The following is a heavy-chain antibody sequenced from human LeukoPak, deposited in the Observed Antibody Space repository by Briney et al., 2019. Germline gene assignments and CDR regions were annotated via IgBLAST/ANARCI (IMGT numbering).Heavy chain of an antibody. J-gene: IGHJ6*03. V-gene: IGHV1-18*01. CDR2: ISAYNGNT. CDR1: GYTFTSYG. Sequence: ASVKVSCKASGYTFTSYGISWVRQAPGQGLEWMGWISAYNGNTNYAQKLQGRVTMTTDTSTSTAYMELRSLRSDDTAVYYCARPYKDVYGDYYYYYYVDVWGKGTTVTISS. D-gene: IGHD4-17*01. CDR3: ARPYKDVYGDYYYYYYVDV.